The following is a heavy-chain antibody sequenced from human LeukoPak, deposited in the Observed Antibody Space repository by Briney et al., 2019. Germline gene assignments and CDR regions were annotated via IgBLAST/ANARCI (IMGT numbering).Heavy chain of an antibody. J-gene: IGHJ6*02. CDR3: ARAPHYSNYGPYYYGMDV. CDR2: ISSSSSYT. CDR1: GFTFSSYS. V-gene: IGHV3-21*01. D-gene: IGHD4-11*01. Sequence: GRSLRLSCAASGFTFSSYSMNWVRQAPGKGLEWVSSISSSSSYTNYADSVKGRFTISRDNAKNSLYLQMNSLRAEDTAVYYCARAPHYSNYGPYYYGMDVWGQGTTVTVSS.